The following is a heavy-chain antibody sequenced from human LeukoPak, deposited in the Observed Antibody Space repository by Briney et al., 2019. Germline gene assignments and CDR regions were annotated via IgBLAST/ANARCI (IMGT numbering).Heavy chain of an antibody. CDR2: ISSSSSTI. V-gene: IGHV3-48*01. D-gene: IGHD3-16*01. CDR1: GFTFSSYS. J-gene: IGHJ4*02. CDR3: ARDQHDYVWGSPLDY. Sequence: GGSLRLSCAASGFTFSSYSMNWVRQAPGKGLEWVSYISSSSSTIYYADSVKGRFTISRDNAKNSLYLQTNSLRAEDTAVYYCARDQHDYVWGSPLDYWGQGTLVTVSS.